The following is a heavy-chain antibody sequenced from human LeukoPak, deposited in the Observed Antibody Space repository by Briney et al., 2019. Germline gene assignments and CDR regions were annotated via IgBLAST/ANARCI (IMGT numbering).Heavy chain of an antibody. CDR2: IGNTET. D-gene: IGHD5-18*01. Sequence: GWSLTLSRVTSGFTFETNAMSWVRQAPGKGLEWVATIGNTETFYADSVTGRFTISRDNSKNTVNLQMNRLRVEDTAIYYCAKDWIQFNRVFDFFDSWGQGTLVTVSS. CDR3: AKDWIQFNRVFDFFDS. J-gene: IGHJ4*02. V-gene: IGHV3-23*01. CDR1: GFTFETNA.